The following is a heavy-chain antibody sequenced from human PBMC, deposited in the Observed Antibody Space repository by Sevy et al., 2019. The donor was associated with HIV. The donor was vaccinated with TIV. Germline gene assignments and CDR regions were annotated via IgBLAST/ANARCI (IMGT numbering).Heavy chain of an antibody. CDR3: AKGAGSGLYQPSSFLDT. D-gene: IGHD6-19*01. CDR1: GFNFGLFA. V-gene: IGHV3-9*01. J-gene: IGHJ4*02. CDR2: VDWDNGHV. Sequence: GGSLRLSCAVSGFNFGLFAMHWVRQVPGKGLEWVSGVDWDNGHVGYADSVKGRFTIARDNAKNSLYLYMTSLKSEDTALYYCAKGAGSGLYQPSSFLDTWGRGTLVTVSS.